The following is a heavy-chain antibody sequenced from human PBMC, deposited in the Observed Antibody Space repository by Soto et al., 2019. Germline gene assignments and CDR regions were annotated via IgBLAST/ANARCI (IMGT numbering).Heavy chain of an antibody. CDR1: GFTFSSYG. CDR2: ISYDGSNK. CDR3: AKATARASIDY. Sequence: QVQLVESGGGVVQPGRSLRLSCAASGFTFSSYGMHWVRQAPGKGLEWVAVISYDGSNKYYADSVKGRFTISRDNSKNTLYLQMNSLRAEDTAVYYCAKATARASIDYWGQGTLVTVSS. J-gene: IGHJ4*02. V-gene: IGHV3-30*18.